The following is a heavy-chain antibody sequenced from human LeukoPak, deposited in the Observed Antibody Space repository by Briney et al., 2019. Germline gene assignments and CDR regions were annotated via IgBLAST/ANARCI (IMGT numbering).Heavy chain of an antibody. J-gene: IGHJ4*02. CDR1: GYTFTNHG. V-gene: IGHV1-18*01. CDR2: ISAHDGNT. CDR3: ARAWIMVTSHLDF. Sequence: WASVKVSCTASGYTFTNHGITWVRQAPGQGLEWMGWISAHDGNTNYAQKLQGRVTMTTDTSTSIAYMELRSLRSDDTAMYYCARAWIMVTSHLDFWGQGTLVTVSS. D-gene: IGHD2-21*02.